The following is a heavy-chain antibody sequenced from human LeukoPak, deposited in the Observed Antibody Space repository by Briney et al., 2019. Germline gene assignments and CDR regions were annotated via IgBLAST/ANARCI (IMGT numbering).Heavy chain of an antibody. Sequence: GGSLRPSCAASGFRLDAFGMSWVRQVPGKGLEWVSGIEWNGGRREYADSVKGRFTISRDNAKNSLYLQMKNLRAEDTALYYCASVPDDASGNSRYYFKTWGQGTLVTVSS. V-gene: IGHV3-20*04. CDR2: IEWNGGRR. J-gene: IGHJ4*02. CDR3: ASVPDDASGNSRYYFKT. D-gene: IGHD3-22*01. CDR1: GFRLDAFG.